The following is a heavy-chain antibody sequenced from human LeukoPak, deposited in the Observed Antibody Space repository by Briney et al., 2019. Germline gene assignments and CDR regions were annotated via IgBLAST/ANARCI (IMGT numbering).Heavy chain of an antibody. D-gene: IGHD6-13*01. V-gene: IGHV4-59*01. CDR2: IYNSGST. Sequence: SETLSLTCTVSGGSISSYYWSWIRQPPGKGLEWIGYIYNSGSTNYNPSLKSRVTISLDTSKNQFSLKLSSVTAADAAVYYCARGVVAAAGRTFDFWGQGTLVTVSS. J-gene: IGHJ4*02. CDR3: ARGVVAAAGRTFDF. CDR1: GGSISSYY.